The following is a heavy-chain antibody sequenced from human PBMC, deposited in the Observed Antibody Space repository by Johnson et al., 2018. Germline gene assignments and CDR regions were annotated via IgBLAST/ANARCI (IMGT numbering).Heavy chain of an antibody. CDR1: GFTFSDYA. CDR3: TRDDYGGKDDAFDI. Sequence: VQLVESGGGVVQPGRSLRLSCTASGFTFSDYALSWYRQAPGKVLEWVGFIRPKVYGGTTEYAASVEARFIISRDDSKNIAYLQMKSLKTEDTALYYCTRDDYGGKDDAFDIWGQGTMVTVSS. CDR2: IRPKVYGGTT. V-gene: IGHV3-49*03. D-gene: IGHD4-23*01. J-gene: IGHJ3*02.